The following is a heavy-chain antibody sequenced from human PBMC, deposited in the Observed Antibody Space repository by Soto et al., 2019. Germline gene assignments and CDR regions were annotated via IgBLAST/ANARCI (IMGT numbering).Heavy chain of an antibody. CDR1: GLTFSNYG. J-gene: IGHJ4*02. CDR2: ISDDGSHK. CDR3: AKDPYSTSPGHLEY. D-gene: IGHD6-6*01. Sequence: QVQLVESGGGVVQPGRSLRLSCTASGLTFSNYGMHWVRQGPGKGLEWVAVISDDGSHKYYTESVKGRFTISRDNSKNTVYLQMDSLRADDTAVYYCAKDPYSTSPGHLEYWGQGTLVSVCS. V-gene: IGHV3-30*18.